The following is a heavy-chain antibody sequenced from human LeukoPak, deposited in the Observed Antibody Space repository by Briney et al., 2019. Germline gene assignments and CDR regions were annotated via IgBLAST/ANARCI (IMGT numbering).Heavy chain of an antibody. CDR3: ARDTGYCSSTSCYPLDV. CDR1: GFAFTSNW. Sequence: GGSLRLSCAASGFAFTSNWMGWGRQAPGKGLEWVANIKQDGSEKYYVGSVKGRFTISRDNAKNSLYLQMNSLRAEDTAVYYCARDTGYCSSTSCYPLDVWGQGTTVTVSS. D-gene: IGHD2-2*01. J-gene: IGHJ6*02. CDR2: IKQDGSEK. V-gene: IGHV3-7*01.